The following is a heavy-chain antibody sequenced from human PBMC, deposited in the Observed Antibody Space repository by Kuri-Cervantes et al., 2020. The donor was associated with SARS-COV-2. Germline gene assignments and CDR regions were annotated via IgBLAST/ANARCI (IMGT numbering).Heavy chain of an antibody. V-gene: IGHV3-30*02. CDR1: GFSFSSYG. D-gene: IGHD1-14*01. J-gene: IGHJ6*03. Sequence: GESLKISCAASGFSFSSYGMHWVRQAPGKGLEWVAFIRYDGSNKYYADSVKGRFTISRDNSKNTLYLQMNSLRAEDTAVYYCAKAYTLSYYYYMDVWGKGTTVTVSS. CDR3: AKAYTLSYYYYMDV. CDR2: IRYDGSNK.